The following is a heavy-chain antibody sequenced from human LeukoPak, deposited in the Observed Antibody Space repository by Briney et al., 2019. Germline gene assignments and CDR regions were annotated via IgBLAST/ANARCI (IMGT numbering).Heavy chain of an antibody. CDR1: GGSFSGYY. J-gene: IGHJ3*02. D-gene: IGHD2-15*01. Sequence: SQTLSLTCAVYGGSFSGYYWSWIRQPPGKGLEWIGEINHSGSTNYNPSLKSRVTISVDTSKNQFSLKLSSVTAADTAVYYCARPGRWPHAFDIWGQGTMVTVSS. CDR3: ARPGRWPHAFDI. V-gene: IGHV4-34*01. CDR2: INHSGST.